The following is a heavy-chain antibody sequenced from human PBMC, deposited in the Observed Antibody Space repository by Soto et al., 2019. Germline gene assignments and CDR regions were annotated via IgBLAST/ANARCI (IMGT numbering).Heavy chain of an antibody. Sequence: EVQLVESGGGLVQPGRSLRLSCAASGFTFDDYAMHWVRQAPGKGLQWVSGITWNSGAIAYADSVKGRFTISRDNAKNSLYLQMSSLGPEDTAFYYCTKGGYNSAWPYVFDIWGQVTMVTVSS. D-gene: IGHD1-1*01. CDR3: TKGGYNSAWPYVFDI. J-gene: IGHJ3*02. V-gene: IGHV3-9*01. CDR2: ITWNSGAI. CDR1: GFTFDDYA.